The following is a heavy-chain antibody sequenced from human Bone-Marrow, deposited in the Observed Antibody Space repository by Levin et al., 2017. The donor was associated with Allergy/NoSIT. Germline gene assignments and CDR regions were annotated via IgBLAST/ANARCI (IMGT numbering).Heavy chain of an antibody. D-gene: IGHD2-8*01. J-gene: IGHJ6*02. Sequence: GESLKISCAASGFTFSSYGMHWVRQAPGKGLEWVAVIWYDGSNKYYADSVKGRFTISRDNSKNTLYLQMNSLRAEDTAVYYCARDPLKTGYCTNGVCPYGMDVWGQGTTVTVSS. CDR3: ARDPLKTGYCTNGVCPYGMDV. CDR1: GFTFSSYG. CDR2: IWYDGSNK. V-gene: IGHV3-33*01.